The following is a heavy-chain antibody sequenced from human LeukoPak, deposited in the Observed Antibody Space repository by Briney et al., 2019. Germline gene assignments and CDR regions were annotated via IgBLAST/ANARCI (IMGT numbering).Heavy chain of an antibody. J-gene: IGHJ4*02. V-gene: IGHV3-23*01. CDR3: ARRAGAYSHPYDY. D-gene: IGHD3-16*01. CDR1: GFIFSSHG. CDR2: ISPSGDIT. Sequence: GGSLRLSCAASGFIFSSHGMNWVRQAPGKGLEWVSGISPSGDITYYAGSVKGRFTISRDKSTNTLYLQMNSLRAEDTAVYYCARRAGAYSHPYDYWGQGTLVTVSS.